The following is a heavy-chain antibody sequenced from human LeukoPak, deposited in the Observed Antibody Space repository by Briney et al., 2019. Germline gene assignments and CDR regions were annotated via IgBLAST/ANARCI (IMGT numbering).Heavy chain of an antibody. V-gene: IGHV3-20*03. Sequence: GGSLRLSSSASGFTFDDYGMSWVRHVPGKGLEWVAVISWNGGSTVYADSVKGRFTISRDNAKNSLYLQMNSLRAEDTALYYCARSQARGDNWFDPWGQGTLVTVSS. J-gene: IGHJ5*02. D-gene: IGHD3-10*01. CDR1: GFTFDDYG. CDR3: ARSQARGDNWFDP. CDR2: ISWNGGST.